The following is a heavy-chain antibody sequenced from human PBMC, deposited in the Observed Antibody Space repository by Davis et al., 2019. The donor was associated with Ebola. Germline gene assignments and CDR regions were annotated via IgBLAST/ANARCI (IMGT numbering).Heavy chain of an antibody. CDR1: GYSFTSYW. CDR3: ARHLGSYSYGSRYYYYYYGMDV. CDR2: IYPGDSDT. J-gene: IGHJ6*04. V-gene: IGHV5-51*01. D-gene: IGHD5-18*01. Sequence: GGSLRLSCKGSGYSFTSYWIGWVRQMPGKGLEWMGIIYPGDSDTRYSPSFQGQVTISADKSISTAYLQWSSLKASDTAMYYCARHLGSYSYGSRYYYYYYGMDVWGKGTTVTVSS.